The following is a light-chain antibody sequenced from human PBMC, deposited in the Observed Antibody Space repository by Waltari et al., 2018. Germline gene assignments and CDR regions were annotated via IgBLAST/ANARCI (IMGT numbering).Light chain of an antibody. V-gene: IGKV3-15*01. Sequence: EIVMTQSPVTLSVSPGERATLSCTASQSLGSNLAWYQQKPGQAPVLLIYGPSSRATGIPARCSGSGCGTYFTLTISSLQSEDFAVYYCQQFHKWPPTFGQGTTVEV. CDR1: QSLGSN. CDR2: GPS. CDR3: QQFHKWPPT. J-gene: IGKJ1*01.